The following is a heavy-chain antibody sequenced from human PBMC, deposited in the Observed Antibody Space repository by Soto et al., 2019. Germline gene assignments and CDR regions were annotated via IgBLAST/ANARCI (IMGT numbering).Heavy chain of an antibody. J-gene: IGHJ4*02. CDR2: INPSGGST. CDR1: GYTFTSYY. CDR3: ARALPRIASSREGDY. V-gene: IGHV1-46*01. Sequence: QVQLVQSGAEVKKPGASVKVSCKASGYTFTSYYVHWVRQAPGQGLEWLGIINPSGGSTAYAQKFTGRVTMXVDLSXXTVYMELSSLRSEDTAVYYCARALPRIASSREGDYWGQGTLVTVSS. D-gene: IGHD1-26*01.